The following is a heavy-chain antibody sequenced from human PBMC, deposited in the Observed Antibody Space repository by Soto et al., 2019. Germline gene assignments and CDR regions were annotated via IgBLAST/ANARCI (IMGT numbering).Heavy chain of an antibody. V-gene: IGHV1-18*04. CDR3: ARNRGYQLLTEFDY. CDR1: GYTFTSYG. J-gene: IGHJ4*02. Sequence: SVKVSCNASGYTFTSYGISWVRQAPGQGLEWMGWISAYNGNTNYAQKLQGRVTMTTDTSTSTAYMELRSLRSDDTAVYYCARNRGYQLLTEFDYWGQGTLVTVSS. D-gene: IGHD2-2*01. CDR2: ISAYNGNT.